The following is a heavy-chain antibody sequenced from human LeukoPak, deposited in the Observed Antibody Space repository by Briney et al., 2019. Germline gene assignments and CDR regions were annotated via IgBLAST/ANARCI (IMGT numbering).Heavy chain of an antibody. CDR1: GYTFTSYD. CDR2: MNPNSGNT. Sequence: ASVKVSCKASGYTFTSYDINWVRQATGQGLEWMGWMNPNSGNTGYAQKFHGRVTITRNTSISTAYMELSSLRSEDTAVYYCARSVSEYSSSFDYWGQGTLVSVSS. CDR3: ARSVSEYSSSFDY. D-gene: IGHD6-6*01. V-gene: IGHV1-8*03. J-gene: IGHJ4*02.